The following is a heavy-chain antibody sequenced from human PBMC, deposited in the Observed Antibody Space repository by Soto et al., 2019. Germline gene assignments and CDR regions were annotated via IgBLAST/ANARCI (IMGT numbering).Heavy chain of an antibody. CDR3: ASGGYFDWLEIDY. D-gene: IGHD3-9*01. V-gene: IGHV3-33*01. CDR1: GFTFSSYG. J-gene: IGHJ4*02. Sequence: QVQLVESGGGVVQPGRSLRLSCAASGFTFSSYGMHWVRQAPGKGLEWVAVIWYDGSNKYYADSVKGRFTSSRDNSKNTLYLQMNSLRAEDTAVYYCASGGYFDWLEIDYWGQGTLVTVSS. CDR2: IWYDGSNK.